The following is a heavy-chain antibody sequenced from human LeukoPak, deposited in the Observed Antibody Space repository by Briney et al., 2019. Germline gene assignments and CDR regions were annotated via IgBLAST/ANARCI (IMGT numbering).Heavy chain of an antibody. J-gene: IGHJ6*02. D-gene: IGHD3-10*01. V-gene: IGHV1-18*01. CDR2: FSAYNGDT. CDR3: ARDISMVRGVITHYHYYGMDV. CDR1: GYTFTSYG. Sequence: ASVKVSCKASGYTFTSYGISWVRQAPGQGLEWMGWFSAYNGDTQYAQKLQGRVTMTRDTSTSTAYMELRSLRSDDTAVYYCARDISMVRGVITHYHYYGMDVWGQGTTVTVSS.